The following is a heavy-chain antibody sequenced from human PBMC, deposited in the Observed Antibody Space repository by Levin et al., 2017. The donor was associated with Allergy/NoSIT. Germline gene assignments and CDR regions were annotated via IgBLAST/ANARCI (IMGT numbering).Heavy chain of an antibody. V-gene: IGHV3-74*01. CDR2: ISSDGSSI. D-gene: IGHD1-26*01. CDR3: TRDLGWELPPDY. Sequence: LSLTCAASGFTFSRYWMHWVRQAPGKGPVWVSRISSDGSSISYADSVKGRFTISRDNAKNTLYLQMNSLRDEDTAVYYCTRDLGWELPPDYWGQGTLVTVSS. CDR1: GFTFSRYW. J-gene: IGHJ4*02.